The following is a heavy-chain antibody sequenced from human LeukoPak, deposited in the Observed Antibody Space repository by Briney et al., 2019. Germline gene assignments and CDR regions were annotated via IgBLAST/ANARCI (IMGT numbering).Heavy chain of an antibody. D-gene: IGHD3-10*01. CDR1: GYTFTSYY. CDR3: ARDVRALYYGSGSTVDY. CDR2: INPSGGST. J-gene: IGHJ4*02. Sequence: ASVKVSCKASGYTFTSYYMHWVRQAPGQGLEWMGIINPSGGSTSYAQKFQGRVTMTRDTSTSTVYMELSSLRSEDTAVYYCARDVRALYYGSGSTVDYWGQGTLVTVSS. V-gene: IGHV1-46*01.